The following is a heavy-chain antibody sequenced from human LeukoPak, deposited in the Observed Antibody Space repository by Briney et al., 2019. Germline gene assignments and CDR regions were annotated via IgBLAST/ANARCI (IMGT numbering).Heavy chain of an antibody. Sequence: GSLKIPSRGSGYSFTSYWIGGARQLPGKGLEWMGIIYTVDSDTRYSPSCQGQVTISADKTISTAYKKWSSLKASDTAMYYCARVGYYGSGSYYGPNFEGDAFDIWGQGTMVTVSS. D-gene: IGHD3-10*01. CDR2: IYTVDSDT. J-gene: IGHJ3*02. CDR1: GYSFTSYW. V-gene: IGHV5-51*01. CDR3: ARVGYYGSGSYYGPNFEGDAFDI.